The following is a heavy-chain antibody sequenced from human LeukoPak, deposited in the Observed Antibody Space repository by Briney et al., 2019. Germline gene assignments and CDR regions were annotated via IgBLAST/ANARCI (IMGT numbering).Heavy chain of an antibody. J-gene: IGHJ4*02. D-gene: IGHD3-10*01. CDR2: LYTGGDT. CDR1: GFSVSAHY. V-gene: IGHV3-53*01. CDR3: ARGPGSRGIFDY. Sequence: GGSLRHSCAVSGFSVSAHYMSWVRQAPGKGLECVSFLYTGGDTYYADSVKGRFTISRDNSKNTLYLQMNGLRAEDTAVYYCARGPGSRGIFDYWGQGTLVTVSS.